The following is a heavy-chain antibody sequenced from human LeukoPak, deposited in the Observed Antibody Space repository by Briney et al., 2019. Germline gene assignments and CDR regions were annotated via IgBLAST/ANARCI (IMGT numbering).Heavy chain of an antibody. CDR3: ARDSSYYESYGRDV. Sequence: ASVKVSCKASGYSFSSYGISWVRQAPGQGLEWMGWISGYNGNLNYAQKFQGRVSMTADTSTTTAYMELRSLRLDDTAVHFCARDSSYYESYGRDVWGQGTTVTVSS. J-gene: IGHJ6*02. D-gene: IGHD3-22*01. V-gene: IGHV1-18*01. CDR2: ISGYNGNL. CDR1: GYSFSSYG.